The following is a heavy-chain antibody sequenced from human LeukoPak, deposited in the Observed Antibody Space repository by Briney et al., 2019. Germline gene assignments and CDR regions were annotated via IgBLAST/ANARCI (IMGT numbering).Heavy chain of an antibody. CDR1: GYTLTELS. CDR3: ATSSAGLLRSYYMDV. V-gene: IGHV1-24*01. CDR2: FDPEDGET. J-gene: IGHJ6*03. D-gene: IGHD3-3*01. Sequence: ASVKVSCKVSGYTLTELSMHWVRQAPGKGLEWMGGFDPEDGETIYAQKFQGRVTMTEDTSTDTAYMELSSLRSEDTAAYYCATSSAGLLRSYYMDVWGKGTTVTVSS.